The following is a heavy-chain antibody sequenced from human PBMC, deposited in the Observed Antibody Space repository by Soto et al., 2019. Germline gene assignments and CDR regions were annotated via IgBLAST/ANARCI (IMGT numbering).Heavy chain of an antibody. Sequence: SVKVSCKASGGTFSSYAVSWVRQAPGQGLEWMGGIIPIFGTANYAQKFQGRVTITADESTSTAYMELSSLRSEDTAVYYCARATVTTYYYYYGMDVWGQGTTVTVSS. V-gene: IGHV1-69*13. CDR1: GGTFSSYA. D-gene: IGHD4-17*01. CDR2: IIPIFGTA. J-gene: IGHJ6*02. CDR3: ARATVTTYYYYYGMDV.